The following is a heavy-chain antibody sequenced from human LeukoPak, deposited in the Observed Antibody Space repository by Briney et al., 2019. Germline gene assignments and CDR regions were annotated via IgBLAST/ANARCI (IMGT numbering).Heavy chain of an antibody. Sequence: GGSLRLSCAASGFNFSSYSMNWVRQAPGKGLEWVSYISSSSSTIYYADSVKGRFTISRDNSKNTLYLQMNSLRAEDTAVYYCAKLQSDGLRTYYGMDVWGQGTTVTVSS. J-gene: IGHJ6*02. V-gene: IGHV3-48*01. CDR1: GFNFSSYS. CDR3: AKLQSDGLRTYYGMDV. CDR2: ISSSSSTI. D-gene: IGHD4-23*01.